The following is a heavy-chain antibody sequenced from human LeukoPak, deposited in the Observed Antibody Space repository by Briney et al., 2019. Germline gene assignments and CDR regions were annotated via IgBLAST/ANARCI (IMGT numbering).Heavy chain of an antibody. V-gene: IGHV4-59*01. J-gene: IGHJ4*02. CDR3: ASSRSSSGWSLIDY. Sequence: SETLSLTCTVSGGSINSYYWSWIRQPPGKGLEWVGYIYYSGSTNYKPSLKRRVTISVDTSENQFSLKVSSVTAADTAVYYCASSRSSSGWSLIDYWGQGALVTVSS. CDR1: GGSINSYY. D-gene: IGHD6-19*01. CDR2: IYYSGST.